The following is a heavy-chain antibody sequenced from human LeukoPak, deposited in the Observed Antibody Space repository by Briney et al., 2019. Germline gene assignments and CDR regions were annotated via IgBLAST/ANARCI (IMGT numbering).Heavy chain of an antibody. CDR1: GFTFSSYS. V-gene: IGHV3-48*04. D-gene: IGHD3-22*01. CDR3: ASVRDPYDSSGYYYGEGTSRASDAFDI. J-gene: IGHJ3*02. Sequence: GGSLRLSCAASGFTFSSYSMNWVRQAPGKGLEWVSYISSSSSTIYYADSVKGRFTISRDNAKNSLYLQMNSLRAEDTAVYYCASVRDPYDSSGYYYGEGTSRASDAFDIWGQGTMVTVSS. CDR2: ISSSSSTI.